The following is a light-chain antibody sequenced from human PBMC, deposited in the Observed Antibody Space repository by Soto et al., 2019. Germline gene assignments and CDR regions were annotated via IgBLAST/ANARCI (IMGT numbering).Light chain of an antibody. Sequence: EIVLTQSPATLSLSPGERATLSCRASQSVSSYLAWYQQKPGQAPRLLIYDASNRATGIPARFSGSGSGTDCGLTISSLEPEDFAVYYCQQRSNWLRGITFGQGTRLEIK. J-gene: IGKJ5*01. CDR2: DAS. V-gene: IGKV3-11*01. CDR3: QQRSNWLRGIT. CDR1: QSVSSY.